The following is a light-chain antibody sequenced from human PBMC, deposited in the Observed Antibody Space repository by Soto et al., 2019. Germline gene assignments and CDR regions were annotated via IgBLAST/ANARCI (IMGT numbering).Light chain of an antibody. CDR1: SSDFGSHNL. V-gene: IGLV2-23*01. J-gene: IGLJ1*01. CDR2: EAS. Sequence: QSVLTQPASVSGSPGQSITISCTGTSSDFGSHNLVSWYQQYPGKAPKLMIYEASKRPSGVSDRFSGSKSGTTASLTISGLQAEDEADYYCCSYAGSSTSPYVFGTGTKVTVL. CDR3: CSYAGSSTSPYV.